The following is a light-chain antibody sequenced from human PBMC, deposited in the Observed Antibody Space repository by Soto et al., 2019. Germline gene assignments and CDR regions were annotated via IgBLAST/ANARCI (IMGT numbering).Light chain of an antibody. V-gene: IGKV1-6*01. J-gene: IGKJ1*01. Sequence: AIQMTQSPSSLSASVGDRVTITCRASQDIRNELGWYQQRPGKAPKALIYGASNLQSGVPSRFSGSGFCTDFTLTISSLQPEDFGTYYCLQDRNYPRTFGQGTKVESK. CDR1: QDIRNE. CDR2: GAS. CDR3: LQDRNYPRT.